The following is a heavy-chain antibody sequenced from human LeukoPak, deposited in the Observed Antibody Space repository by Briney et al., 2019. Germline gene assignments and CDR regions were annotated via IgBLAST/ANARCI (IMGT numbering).Heavy chain of an antibody. CDR2: IKQDGSEK. D-gene: IGHD6-13*01. CDR3: ARDSAGNDY. J-gene: IGHJ4*02. Sequence: GGSLRLSCAASGVTFSTYWMSWVRDAPGEGLERGSNIKQDGSEKHYVETAKSRVTTSRDNAKNTLYLQMKSLRDEDTAMYYCARDSAGNDYWGQGTLVTVSS. CDR1: GVTFSTYW. V-gene: IGHV3-7*01.